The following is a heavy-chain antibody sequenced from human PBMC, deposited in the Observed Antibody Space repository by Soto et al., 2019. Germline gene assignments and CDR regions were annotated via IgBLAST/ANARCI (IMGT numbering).Heavy chain of an antibody. CDR1: GFTVSDYA. CDR3: TRGAGSNTGKAGNDY. J-gene: IGHJ4*02. D-gene: IGHD3-10*01. V-gene: IGHV3-30-3*01. Sequence: QVQLVESGGGVVQPGRSLRLSCAASGFTVSDYAVHWVRQAPGKGLEWVAVISYDGLNQRYADSVKGRFTISRDNSKKTVYLQMNSLSTEDTAVYYCTRGAGSNTGKAGNDYWGQGTLVIVSS. CDR2: ISYDGLNQ.